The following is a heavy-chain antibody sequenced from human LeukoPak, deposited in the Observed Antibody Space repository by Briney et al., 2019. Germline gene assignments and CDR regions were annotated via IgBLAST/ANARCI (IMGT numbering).Heavy chain of an antibody. D-gene: IGHD5-12*01. Sequence: PSETLSLTCTVSGGSLGPCYYWGWIRQPPGKGLEWIGTFYYGGTTFYSPSLKSRVTISGDTSKDQFSLKLSSVTAADGAVYYCARDLGYSGFDWAPWGQGTLVTVSS. J-gene: IGHJ5*02. CDR2: FYYGGTT. CDR1: GGSLGPCYY. CDR3: ARDLGYSGFDWAP. V-gene: IGHV4-38-2*02.